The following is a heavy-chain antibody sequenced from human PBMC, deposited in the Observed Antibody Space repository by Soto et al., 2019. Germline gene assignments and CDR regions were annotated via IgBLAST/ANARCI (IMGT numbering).Heavy chain of an antibody. V-gene: IGHV1-2*04. CDR3: ARVVPSDDAFDI. CDR2: INPNSGGT. CDR1: GYTFTGYY. Sequence: ASVKVSCKASGYTFTGYYMHWVRQSPGQGLEWMGWINPNSGGTNYAQKFQGWVTMTRDTSMSTAYMELSSLRSEDTALSYCARVVPSDDAFDIWGQGTMVTVSS. J-gene: IGHJ3*02. D-gene: IGHD3-10*02.